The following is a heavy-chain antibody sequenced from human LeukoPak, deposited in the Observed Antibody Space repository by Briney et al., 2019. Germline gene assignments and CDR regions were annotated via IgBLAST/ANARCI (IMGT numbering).Heavy chain of an antibody. Sequence: SGGSLRLSCAASGITFSTAWMSWVRQAPGKGLEWVGRIKSKIGGATADYAAPVKDRFTISRDDSKNTLYLQMNSLKTEDTAVYYCATDRAWFDPWGQGTLVTVSS. D-gene: IGHD3-10*01. J-gene: IGHJ5*02. CDR1: GITFSTAW. CDR3: ATDRAWFDP. V-gene: IGHV3-15*01. CDR2: IKSKIGGATA.